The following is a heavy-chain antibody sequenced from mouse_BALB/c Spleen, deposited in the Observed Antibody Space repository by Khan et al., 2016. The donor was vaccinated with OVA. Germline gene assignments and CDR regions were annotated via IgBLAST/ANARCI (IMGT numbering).Heavy chain of an antibody. Sequence: VQLKESGPGLVAPSQSLSITCTVSGFSLTTYGVHWVRQPPGKGLEWLVVIWSDGSTNYNSVLKSRMSISKDNYKSHAVLKMNSLQTDDTAMYYCARWFDDYSSYYAIDYWGQGTSVTVSS. J-gene: IGHJ4*01. D-gene: IGHD2-4*01. CDR2: IWSDGST. V-gene: IGHV2-6*02. CDR1: GFSLTTYG. CDR3: ARWFDDYSSYYAIDY.